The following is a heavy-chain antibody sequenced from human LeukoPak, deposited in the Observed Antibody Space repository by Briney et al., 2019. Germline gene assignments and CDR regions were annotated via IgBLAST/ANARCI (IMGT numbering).Heavy chain of an antibody. Sequence: GRSLRLSCAASGFTFSSYAMHWVRQAPGKGLEWVAVISYDGSNKYYADSVKGRLTISRDNSKNTLYLQMNSLRAEDTAVYYCASSYDSSGYRDYWGQGTLVTVSS. D-gene: IGHD3-22*01. V-gene: IGHV3-30-3*01. CDR1: GFTFSSYA. J-gene: IGHJ4*02. CDR3: ASSYDSSGYRDY. CDR2: ISYDGSNK.